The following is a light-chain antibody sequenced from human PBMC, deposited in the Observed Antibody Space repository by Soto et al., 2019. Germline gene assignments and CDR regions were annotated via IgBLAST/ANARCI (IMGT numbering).Light chain of an antibody. CDR2: EVS. CDR3: CSYTTWSTLV. Sequence: QSALTQPASVYESPGQSNTISCNGASSDIGTYHHVSCYQRHPGKVPQLIIYEVSNRYSGLSNRLSGSKSGNAASLTISVLQAEDEADYYYCSYTTWSTLVLGTGPKFT. J-gene: IGLJ1*01. V-gene: IGLV2-14*01. CDR1: SSDIGTYHH.